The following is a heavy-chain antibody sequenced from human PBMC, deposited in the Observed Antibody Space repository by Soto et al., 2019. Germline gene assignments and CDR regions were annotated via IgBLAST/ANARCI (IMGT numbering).Heavy chain of an antibody. Sequence: SVTRSLTCTVAGGSISTYDRNWIRQPPGKGLEWIGYIYYTGNTNYNPSLKSRVTISVDTSKNQFSLKLRSVTAADTAVYYCARVSGGDYERPFDYWGQGTLVTSPQ. CDR1: GGSISTYD. V-gene: IGHV4-59*01. CDR2: IYYTGNT. J-gene: IGHJ4*02. D-gene: IGHD4-17*01. CDR3: ARVSGGDYERPFDY.